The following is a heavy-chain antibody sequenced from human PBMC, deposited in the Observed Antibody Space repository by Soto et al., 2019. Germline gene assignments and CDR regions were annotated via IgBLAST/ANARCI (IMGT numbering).Heavy chain of an antibody. J-gene: IGHJ4*02. CDR3: AKDAEMATIFGYFDY. CDR1: GFTFSSYG. Sequence: VQLVESGGGVVQPGRSLRLSCAASGFTFSSYGMHWVRQAPGKGLEWVAVISYDGSNKYYADSVKGRFTISRDNSKNTLYLQMNSLRAEDTAVYYCAKDAEMATIFGYFDYWGQGTLVTVSS. CDR2: ISYDGSNK. V-gene: IGHV3-30*18. D-gene: IGHD5-12*01.